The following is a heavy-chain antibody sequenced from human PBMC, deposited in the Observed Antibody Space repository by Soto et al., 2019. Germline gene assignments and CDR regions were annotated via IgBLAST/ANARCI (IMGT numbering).Heavy chain of an antibody. CDR3: ARHGRWLHNWYFDL. V-gene: IGHV4-39*01. CDR2: IYYSGST. J-gene: IGHJ2*01. Sequence: PSETLSLTCTVSGGSISSSNYYWGWIRQPPGKGLEWIGSIYYSGSTYYNPSLKSRVTISVDTSKNQFSLNLSSVTAADTSVYYCARHGRWLHNWYFDLWGRGTLVTVSS. D-gene: IGHD5-12*01. CDR1: GGSISSSNYY.